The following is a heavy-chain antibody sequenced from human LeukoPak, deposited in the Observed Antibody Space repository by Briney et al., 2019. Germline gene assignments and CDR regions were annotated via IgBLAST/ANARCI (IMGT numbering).Heavy chain of an antibody. CDR1: GFTFSTSW. CDR3: VRVPDWDGDLDY. J-gene: IGHJ4*02. Sequence: GGSLRLSCAASGFTFSTSWMHWVRQAPGKGLVWVSRINSDGSTTNYADSVKGRFTISRDNAKNTLYLHMNRLRAEDTAVYYCVRVPDWDGDLDYWGQGTLVTVSS. CDR2: INSDGSTT. V-gene: IGHV3-74*01. D-gene: IGHD1-1*01.